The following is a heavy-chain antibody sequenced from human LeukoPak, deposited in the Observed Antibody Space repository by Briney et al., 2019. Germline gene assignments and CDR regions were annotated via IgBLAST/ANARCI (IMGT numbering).Heavy chain of an antibody. CDR2: INHSGST. CDR1: GGSFSGYY. CDR3: ARHPYYYDSSGYYYWFDP. J-gene: IGHJ5*02. Sequence: SETLSLTCAVYGGSFSGYYWSWIRQPPGKGLEWIGEINHSGSTNYNPSLKSRVTISVDTSKNQFSLKLSSVTAADTAVYYCARHPYYYDSSGYYYWFDPWGQGTLVTVSS. V-gene: IGHV4-34*01. D-gene: IGHD3-22*01.